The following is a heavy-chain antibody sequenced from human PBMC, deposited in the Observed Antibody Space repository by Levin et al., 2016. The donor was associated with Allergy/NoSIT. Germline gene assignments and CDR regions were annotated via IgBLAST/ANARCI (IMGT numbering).Heavy chain of an antibody. CDR2: IYPGDSDT. Sequence: GESLKISCKGFGYSFSSYWITWVRLMPRKGLEWVGVIYPGDSDTRYSPSFQGQVTISADRSISAAYLEWSTLKASDTAMYYCARIHNPTDYGDYGPFDYWGQGTLVTVSS. D-gene: IGHD4-17*01. CDR1: GYSFSSYW. J-gene: IGHJ4*02. CDR3: ARIHNPTDYGDYGPFDY. V-gene: IGHV5-51*01.